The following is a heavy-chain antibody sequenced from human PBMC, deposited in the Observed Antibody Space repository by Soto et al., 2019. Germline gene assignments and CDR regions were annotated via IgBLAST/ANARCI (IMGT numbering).Heavy chain of an antibody. D-gene: IGHD4-17*01. Sequence: EVQLVESGGGLVQPGGSLRLSCEASGFTFSSYWMTWVRQAPGKGLEWVANIRQDGSEEDYVDSVKGRFTISRDNAKNSLYLQMNSLRVEDTAVYYCARDAHGGRYWYFDLWGRGTLVTVSS. CDR2: IRQDGSEE. V-gene: IGHV3-7*03. CDR3: ARDAHGGRYWYFDL. J-gene: IGHJ2*01. CDR1: GFTFSSYW.